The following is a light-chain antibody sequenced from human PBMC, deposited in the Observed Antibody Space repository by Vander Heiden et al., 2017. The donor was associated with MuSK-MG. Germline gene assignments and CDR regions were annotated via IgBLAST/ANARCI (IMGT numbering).Light chain of an antibody. CDR2: TAS. J-gene: IGKJ3*01. Sequence: DIQMTQSPSSLSASVGDRVTISCRASQTISSYLNWYQQKPGEAPKLLIYTASSLQSGVQSRFSGSGYGKDFTLTISSLQPEDFENSYCQQRDSTPPFPFGHGNKVDVK. CDR1: QTISSY. CDR3: QQRDSTPPFP. V-gene: IGKV1-39*01.